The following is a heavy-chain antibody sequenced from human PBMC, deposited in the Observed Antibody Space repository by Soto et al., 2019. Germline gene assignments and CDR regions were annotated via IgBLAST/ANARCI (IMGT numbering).Heavy chain of an antibody. CDR3: ARRGGFFDY. V-gene: IGHV3-23*01. Sequence: EVQLLQSGGGLVQPGGSLRLSCEASGFNFRDFALSWVRLAPGKGLEWVSTISGSGATTYYTDSVKGRHTISRDSSKSAVFLQMNSLRSEDTAVYYCARRGGFFDYWGQGALVTVSS. J-gene: IGHJ4*02. CDR1: GFNFRDFA. D-gene: IGHD3-16*01. CDR2: ISGSGATT.